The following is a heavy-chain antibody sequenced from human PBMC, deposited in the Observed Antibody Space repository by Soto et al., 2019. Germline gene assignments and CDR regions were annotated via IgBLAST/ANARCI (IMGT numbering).Heavy chain of an antibody. J-gene: IGHJ4*02. CDR2: ISYDGSSK. Sequence: GGSLRLSCAASGFTFSNYGMYWVRQAPGKGLEWVAFISYDGSSKFYADPMKGRHTISRDNSKNTLYLQMNSLRAEDTAVYYCARSRGPYYFDYWGQGTLVTVSS. V-gene: IGHV3-30*03. D-gene: IGHD2-15*01. CDR3: ARSRGPYYFDY. CDR1: GFTFSNYG.